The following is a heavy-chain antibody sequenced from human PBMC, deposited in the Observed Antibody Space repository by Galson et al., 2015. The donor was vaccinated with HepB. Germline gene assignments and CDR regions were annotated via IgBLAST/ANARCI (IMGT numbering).Heavy chain of an antibody. Sequence: SLRLSCAASGFTFSSYSMNWVRQAPGKGLEWVSSISSSSSYIYCADSVKGRFTISRDNAKNSLYLQMNSLRAEDTAVYYCASGSGGSYVVGYWGQGTLVTVSS. CDR2: ISSSSSYI. J-gene: IGHJ4*02. V-gene: IGHV3-21*01. CDR3: ASGSGGSYVVGY. D-gene: IGHD1-26*01. CDR1: GFTFSSYS.